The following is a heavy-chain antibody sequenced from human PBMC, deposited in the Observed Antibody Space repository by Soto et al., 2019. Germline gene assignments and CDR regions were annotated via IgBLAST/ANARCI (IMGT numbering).Heavy chain of an antibody. CDR1: GVSISSYY. Sequence: SETLSLTCTVSGVSISSYYWSWIRQPPGKGLEWIGYIYYSGSTNYNPSLKSRVTISVDTSKNQFSLKLSSVTAADTAVYYCASSYYDFWSGYFPRKKAYGMDVWGQGTPVTV. CDR2: IYYSGST. V-gene: IGHV4-59*01. J-gene: IGHJ6*02. CDR3: ASSYYDFWSGYFPRKKAYGMDV. D-gene: IGHD3-3*01.